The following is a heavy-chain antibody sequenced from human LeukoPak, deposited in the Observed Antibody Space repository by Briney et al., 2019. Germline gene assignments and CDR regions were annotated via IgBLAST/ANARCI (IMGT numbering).Heavy chain of an antibody. CDR1: GYTFTSYD. V-gene: IGHV1-8*01. J-gene: IGHJ3*02. CDR3: ARGSTYYDILTGYWDAFDI. Sequence: ASVKVSCKASGYTFTSYDINWVRQATGQGLEWMGWMNPNSGNTGCAQKFQGRVTMTRNTSISTAYMELSSLRSEDTAVYYCARGSTYYDILTGYWDAFDIWGQGTMVTVSS. D-gene: IGHD3-9*01. CDR2: MNPNSGNT.